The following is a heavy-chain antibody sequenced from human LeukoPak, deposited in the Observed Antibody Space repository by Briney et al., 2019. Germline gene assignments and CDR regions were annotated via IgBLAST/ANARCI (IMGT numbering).Heavy chain of an antibody. V-gene: IGHV3-30*03. D-gene: IGHD6-6*01. J-gene: IGHJ5*02. Sequence: GGSLRLSCAASGFSFSSYGMHWARQAPGKGLEWVAVISYDGSNKYYALSVKGRFTISRDNSKNTLYLQMNSLRAEDTAVYYCARDSSGPWFDPWGQGTLVTVSS. CDR1: GFSFSSYG. CDR3: ARDSSGPWFDP. CDR2: ISYDGSNK.